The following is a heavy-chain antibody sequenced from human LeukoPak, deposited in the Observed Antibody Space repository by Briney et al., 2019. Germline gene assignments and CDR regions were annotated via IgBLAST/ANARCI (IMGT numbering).Heavy chain of an antibody. CDR1: DFTFNNYG. Sequence: GGSLRLSCVASDFTFNNYGMSWVRQAPGKGLEWVSGLNWNGGSTGYADSVKGRFTISRDNAKNSLYLQMSSLRAEDTALYYCARDWFTRLRELSPDRAFDYWGQGTLVTVSS. CDR2: LNWNGGST. J-gene: IGHJ4*02. V-gene: IGHV3-20*04. CDR3: ARDWFTRLRELSPDRAFDY. D-gene: IGHD3-16*02.